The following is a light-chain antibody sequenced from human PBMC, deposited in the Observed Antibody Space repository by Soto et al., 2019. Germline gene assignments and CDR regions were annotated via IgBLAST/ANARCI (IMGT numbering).Light chain of an antibody. V-gene: IGKV3-20*01. J-gene: IGKJ1*01. CDR1: QSVSSTY. Sequence: EIVLTQSPGTLSLSPGERATLSCRASQSVSSTYLAWYQHIPGQAPRLLIYGSSTRATGVPDRFSGSGSGTDCTLTITRLEPEDFAVYFCQQYGDSPPTFCQGTKVEIK. CDR3: QQYGDSPPT. CDR2: GSS.